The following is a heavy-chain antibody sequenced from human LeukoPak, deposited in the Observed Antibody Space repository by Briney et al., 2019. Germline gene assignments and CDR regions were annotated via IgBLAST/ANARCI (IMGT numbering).Heavy chain of an antibody. CDR2: IRYDASKK. Sequence: TGGSLRLSCAASGFTFSSYGMHWVRQAPGKGLEWVTFIRYDASKKSYADSVKGRFTISRDNSKNMVYLQMNTLSAEDTAVYYCATSRGAYYYDAFDIWGQGTMVTVSS. CDR1: GFTFSSYG. V-gene: IGHV3-30*02. D-gene: IGHD3-10*01. CDR3: ATSRGAYYYDAFDI. J-gene: IGHJ3*02.